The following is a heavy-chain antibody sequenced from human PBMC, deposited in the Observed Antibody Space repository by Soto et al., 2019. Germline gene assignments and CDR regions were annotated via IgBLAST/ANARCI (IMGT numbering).Heavy chain of an antibody. Sequence: QVQLQETGPGLVKPSQTLSLTCTVSGGSISSGGYYWSWIRQHPGKGLEWIGYIYYSGSTYYNPSLKSRVTNSVDTSKNQFSLKRSSVTAADTAVYYCARDARWVTTGGYWFDPWGQGTLVTVSS. CDR3: ARDARWVTTGGYWFDP. D-gene: IGHD3-22*01. CDR2: IYYSGST. V-gene: IGHV4-31*03. CDR1: GGSISSGGYY. J-gene: IGHJ5*02.